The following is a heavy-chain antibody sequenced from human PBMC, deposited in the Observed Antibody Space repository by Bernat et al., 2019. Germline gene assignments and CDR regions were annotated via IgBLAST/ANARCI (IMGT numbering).Heavy chain of an antibody. D-gene: IGHD3-22*01. CDR2: ICGTSNNT. J-gene: IGHJ4*02. CDR3: ARAGAITMIVVVYFDY. CDR1: GFTFRNYA. Sequence: EVQFLESGGDLVQPGGSLRLSCATSGFTFRNYAMTWVRQAPGKGLEWVSVICGTSNNTYYADSVKGRFTISRDNSKNTLYLQMNSLRAEDTAVYYCARAGAITMIVVVYFDYWGQGTLVTVSS. V-gene: IGHV3-23*01.